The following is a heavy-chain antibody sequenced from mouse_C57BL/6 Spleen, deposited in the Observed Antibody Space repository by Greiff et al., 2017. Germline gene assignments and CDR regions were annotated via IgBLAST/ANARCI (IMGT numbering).Heavy chain of an antibody. D-gene: IGHD2-3*01. CDR3: ARWGDGYYGGNWYFDV. V-gene: IGHV1-82*01. CDR1: GYAFSSSW. J-gene: IGHJ1*03. Sequence: LQLQESGPELVKPGASVKISCKASGYAFSSSWMNWVKQRPGKGLEWIGRIYPGDGDTNYNGKFQGKATLTADKSSSTAYMQLSSLTSEDSAVYFCARWGDGYYGGNWYFDVWGTGTTVTVSS. CDR2: IYPGDGDT.